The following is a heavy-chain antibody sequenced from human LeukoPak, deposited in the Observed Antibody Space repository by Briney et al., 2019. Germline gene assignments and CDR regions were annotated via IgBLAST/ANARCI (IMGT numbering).Heavy chain of an antibody. CDR2: IGGRGGST. D-gene: IGHD3-9*01. V-gene: IGHV3-23*01. CDR3: AKDLTPDGAWDIDY. Sequence: GGSLRLSCAASGFRFSDFTMTWVRQAPGKGPEWVSAIGGRGGSTYYADSVKGRFTISRDNSMNTLYLQMNSLRAEDTAVYYCAKDLTPDGAWDIDYWGQGTLITVSS. CDR1: GFRFSDFT. J-gene: IGHJ4*02.